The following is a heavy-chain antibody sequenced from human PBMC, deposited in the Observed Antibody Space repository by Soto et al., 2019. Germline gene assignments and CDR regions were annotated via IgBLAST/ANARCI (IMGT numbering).Heavy chain of an antibody. V-gene: IGHV4-4*07. J-gene: IGHJ4*02. CDR2: VFPGGPA. CDR3: ARTLSGFTYGSRQFYFDY. CDR1: GDPITSYF. Sequence: SETLSLTCTVSGDPITSYFWTWIRQPAGKGLEWIGHVFPGGPASHNSSLKSRVSMSIDTSKNQFSLTLTSVTAADTAVYYCARTLSGFTYGSRQFYFDYWGQGTLVTVSS. D-gene: IGHD3-10*01.